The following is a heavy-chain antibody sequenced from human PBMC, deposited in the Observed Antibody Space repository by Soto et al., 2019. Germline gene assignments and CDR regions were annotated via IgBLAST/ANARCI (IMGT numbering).Heavy chain of an antibody. Sequence: GGSLRLSCAASGFTFSSYGMHWVRQAPGKGLEWVAVIWYDGSNKYYADSVKGRFTISRDNSKNTLYLQMNSLRAEDTAVYYCERDRGRYGYMGAFDIWGQGTMVTVSS. CDR3: ERDRGRYGYMGAFDI. D-gene: IGHD5-18*01. CDR2: IWYDGSNK. V-gene: IGHV3-33*01. CDR1: GFTFSSYG. J-gene: IGHJ3*02.